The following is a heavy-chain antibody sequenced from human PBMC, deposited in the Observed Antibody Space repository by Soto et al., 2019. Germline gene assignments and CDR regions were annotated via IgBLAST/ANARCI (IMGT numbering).Heavy chain of an antibody. CDR2: XXFIGTKQ. V-gene: IGHV3-30-3*01. J-gene: IGHJ6*02. D-gene: IGHD7-27*01. CDR3: ARNKWGVGSHYYYYGLDV. CDR1: XXXXXXXX. Sequence: GGSLRLSXXASXXXXXXXXXXXXXQAPGXGLEWVXXXXFIGTKQSHDDSVKGRFTISRDNSKSALYLQMNSLRLEDTAVYYCARNKWGVGSHYYYYGLDVWGQGTTVTVSS.